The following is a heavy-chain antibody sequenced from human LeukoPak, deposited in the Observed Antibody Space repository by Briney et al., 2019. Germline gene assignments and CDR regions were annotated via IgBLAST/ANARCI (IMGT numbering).Heavy chain of an antibody. CDR3: VKRSDARAMEY. CDR1: GFTFSTYA. CDR2: ITNSGGNT. V-gene: IGHV3-23*01. J-gene: IGHJ4*02. Sequence: PGGSLRLSCAASGFTFSTYAMSWVRQAPGKGLEWVSSITNSGGNTFYPDSVKGRFTISRDNSKSTLYLQMNSLRAEDTAVYYCVKRSDARAMEYWGQGTLVTVSS. D-gene: IGHD1-1*01.